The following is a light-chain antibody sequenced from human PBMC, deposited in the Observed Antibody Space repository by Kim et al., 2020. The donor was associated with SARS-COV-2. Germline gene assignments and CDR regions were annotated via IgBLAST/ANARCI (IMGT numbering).Light chain of an antibody. CDR2: ETN. J-gene: IGLJ3*02. CDR3: FLIDGDLRV. Sequence: PGGTVTVTGGSRSGAVNSEQKPYWVQQKPAQAPREIIVETNNRNSWTPVRCAGSLRGGKAALTLSGAQPEDEDEYGCFLIDGDLRVFGGGTQLTVL. CDR1: SGAVNSEQK. V-gene: IGLV7-46*01.